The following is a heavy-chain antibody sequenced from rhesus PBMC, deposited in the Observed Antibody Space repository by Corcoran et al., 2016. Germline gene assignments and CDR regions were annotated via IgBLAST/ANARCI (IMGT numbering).Heavy chain of an antibody. V-gene: IGHV4-160*01. CDR1: GGSLSGYW. J-gene: IGHJ4*01. D-gene: IGHD3-9*01. CDR2: IVTSGST. CDR3: SIRFSGYGSHWPHCDF. Sequence: QLQLQESGPGLVKPSETLSLPCAVSGGSLSGYWWSWIRQPPGTGLEWIGRIVTSGSTHYTPSLWSRGTSSRDTTKNQFSMKLMSVTAADTAVDYWSIRFSGYGSHWPHCDFWGQGVLVTVSS.